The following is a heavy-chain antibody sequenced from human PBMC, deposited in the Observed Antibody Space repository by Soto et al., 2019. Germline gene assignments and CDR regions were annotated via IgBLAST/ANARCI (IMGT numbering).Heavy chain of an antibody. V-gene: IGHV3-23*01. CDR3: AKDPPPRSLNHPLLPQVVFNI. CDR1: GFTFSSYA. J-gene: IGHJ3*02. Sequence: GGSLRLSCAASGFTFSSYAMSWVRQAPGKGLEWVSAISGSGGSTYYADSVKGRFTISRDNSKNTLYLQMNSPRAEDTAVYYCAKDPPPRSLNHPLLPQVVFNIGGKGTLVPVS. CDR2: ISGSGGST. D-gene: IGHD2-15*01.